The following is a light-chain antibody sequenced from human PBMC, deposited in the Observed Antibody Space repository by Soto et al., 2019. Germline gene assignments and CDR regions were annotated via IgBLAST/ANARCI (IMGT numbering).Light chain of an antibody. CDR1: ASNIGAGYD. J-gene: IGLJ2*01. V-gene: IGLV1-40*01. Sequence: QSVLTQPPSVSGAPGQRVTISCSGSASNIGAGYDVHWYQQLPGTAPKLLIYGNTNRPSGVPDRFSGSQSGTSASLAITGLQTADEAVYYCQSYDSNLNVIFGGGTQLTVL. CDR2: GNT. CDR3: QSYDSNLNVI.